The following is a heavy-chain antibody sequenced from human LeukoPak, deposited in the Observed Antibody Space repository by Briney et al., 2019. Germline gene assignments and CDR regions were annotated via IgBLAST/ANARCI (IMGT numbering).Heavy chain of an antibody. V-gene: IGHV4-31*03. CDR3: ARXXXXXXXXFDX. J-gene: IGHJ4*01. CDR1: GGSISSGGYY. CDR2: IYYSGST. Sequence: PSETLSLTCTVSGGSISSGGYYWSWIRQHPGKGMEWIGYIYYSGSTYYNPSLKSRVTISVDTSKNQFSLKLSSVTAADTAVYYXARXXXXXXXXFDXXGXXXLVT.